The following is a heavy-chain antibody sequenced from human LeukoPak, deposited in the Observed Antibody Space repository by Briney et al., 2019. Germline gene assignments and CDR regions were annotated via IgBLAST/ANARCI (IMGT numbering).Heavy chain of an antibody. Sequence: GSLRLSCAASGFTFSSYSMNWVRQPPGKGLEWIGSIYYSGSTYYNPSLKSRVTISVDTSKNQFSLKLSSVTAADTAVYYCARGPSGSYYESSFDYWGQGTLVTVSS. V-gene: IGHV4-39*07. CDR2: IYYSGST. D-gene: IGHD1-26*01. CDR3: ARGPSGSYYESSFDY. CDR1: GFTFSSYS. J-gene: IGHJ4*02.